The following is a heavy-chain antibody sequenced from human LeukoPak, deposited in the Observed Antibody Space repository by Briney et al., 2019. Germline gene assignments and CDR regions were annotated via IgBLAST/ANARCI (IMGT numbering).Heavy chain of an antibody. Sequence: QAGGSLRLSCVASGFSFTSYWMSWVRQAPGKGLEFVANINQDAGTTNYVDSVKGRFTISRDNAENSLHLQMSSLRAEDTALYYCARDPGWSSFDIWGQGIMVTVSS. CDR3: ARDPGWSSFDI. J-gene: IGHJ3*02. CDR1: GFSFTSYW. V-gene: IGHV3-7*01. D-gene: IGHD2-15*01. CDR2: INQDAGTT.